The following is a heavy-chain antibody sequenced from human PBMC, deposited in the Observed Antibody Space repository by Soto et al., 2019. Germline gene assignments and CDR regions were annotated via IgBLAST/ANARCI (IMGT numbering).Heavy chain of an antibody. Sequence: SETLSLTCTVSGGSISSYYWSWIRQPPGKGLEWIGYIYYSGSTNYNPSLKSRVTISVDTSKNQFSLKLSSVTAADTAVYYCARLGATVTNLYFDYWGQGTLVTVSS. V-gene: IGHV4-59*01. CDR3: ARLGATVTNLYFDY. CDR1: GGSISSYY. D-gene: IGHD4-17*01. J-gene: IGHJ4*02. CDR2: IYYSGST.